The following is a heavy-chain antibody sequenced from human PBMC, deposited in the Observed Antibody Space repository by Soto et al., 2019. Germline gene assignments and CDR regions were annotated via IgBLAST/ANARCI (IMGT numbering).Heavy chain of an antibody. V-gene: IGHV1-69*01. CDR1: GDTFSSYI. J-gene: IGHJ5*02. Sequence: QVQLVQSGAEVKKPGSSVKVSCKASGDTFSSYIMTWVRQAPGQGLEWMGGIIPMFGTANTAQKFQGRVTLTADESTNTAHRELRSLRSEGTAVYFGARGGPFGLWFEPWGQGPLVIVSA. CDR3: ARGGPFGLWFEP. CDR2: IIPMFGTA. D-gene: IGHD3-10*01.